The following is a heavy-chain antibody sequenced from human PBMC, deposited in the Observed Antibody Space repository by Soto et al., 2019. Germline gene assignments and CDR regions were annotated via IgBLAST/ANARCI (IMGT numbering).Heavy chain of an antibody. D-gene: IGHD6-19*01. Sequence: EVQLVESGGDLVQPGGSLRLSCAASGFTFSSYSMNWVRQAPGKGLEWVSYITPSSDTIYYADSVKGRFTISRDNGKNSLYLQMNRLRDEATAVYYCARDIGSGWYYFDYWGQGNMVIVSS. CDR2: ITPSSDTI. V-gene: IGHV3-48*02. CDR1: GFTFSSYS. CDR3: ARDIGSGWYYFDY. J-gene: IGHJ4*02.